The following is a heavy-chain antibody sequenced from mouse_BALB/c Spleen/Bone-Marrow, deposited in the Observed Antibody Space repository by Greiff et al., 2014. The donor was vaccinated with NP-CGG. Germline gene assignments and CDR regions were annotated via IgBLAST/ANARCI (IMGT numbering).Heavy chain of an antibody. CDR1: GYTFTDYA. D-gene: IGHD3-2*01. CDR3: TRRADSAGYVDAMDY. J-gene: IGHJ4*01. CDR2: ISTYYGDA. V-gene: IGHV1S137*01. Sequence: VKLQESGAELVRPGVSVKISCKGSGYTFTDYAMHWVKQSHAKSLEWIGVISTYYGDASYNQKFKGKATMTVDKSSSTAYMELAGLTSEDSAIYYCTRRADSAGYVDAMDYWGQGTSVTVSS.